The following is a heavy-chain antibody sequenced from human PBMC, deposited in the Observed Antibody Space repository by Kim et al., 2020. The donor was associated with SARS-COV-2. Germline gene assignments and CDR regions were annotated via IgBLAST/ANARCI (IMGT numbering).Heavy chain of an antibody. CDR2: FDPEDGET. CDR1: GYTLTELS. Sequence: ASVKVSCKVSGYTLTELSMHWVRQAPGKGLEWMGGFDPEDGETIYAQKFQGRVTMTEDTSTDTAYMELSSLRSEDTAVYYCATSYAFSARGPPDYWGQGTLVTVSS. J-gene: IGHJ4*02. D-gene: IGHD2-2*01. CDR3: ATSYAFSARGPPDY. V-gene: IGHV1-24*01.